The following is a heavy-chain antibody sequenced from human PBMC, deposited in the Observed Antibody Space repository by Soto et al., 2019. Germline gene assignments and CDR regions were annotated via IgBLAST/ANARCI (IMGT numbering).Heavy chain of an antibody. J-gene: IGHJ6*03. D-gene: IGHD2-15*01. CDR1: GSSLSTSGVG. CDR2: IYWDDDK. CDR3: SWHCSGARCDSDVSLGRYTHYNTDV. V-gene: IGHV2-5*02. Sequence: QITLKESGPTLVKPTQTLTLTCTLSGSSLSTSGVGVGWIRQSPGRALEWLALIYWDDDKRYSPSLKNRLTITKDTSKNQVVLTTTNMDPVDTGTYYCSWHCSGARCDSDVSLGRYTHYNTDVWGIGTEVTVSS.